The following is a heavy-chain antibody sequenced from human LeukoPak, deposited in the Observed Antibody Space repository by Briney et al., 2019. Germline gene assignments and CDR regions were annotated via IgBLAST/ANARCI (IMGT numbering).Heavy chain of an antibody. V-gene: IGHV3-23*01. CDR2: ISGSGGTT. CDR1: GITLSNYG. J-gene: IGHJ4*02. D-gene: IGHD3-22*01. CDR3: AKRGVVIRVILVGFHREAYYFDS. Sequence: GGSLRLSCAVSGITLSNYGMSWVRQAPGKGLEWVAGISGSGGTTNYADSVKGRFTISRDDPKNTLYLQMNSLRAEDTAVYFCAKRGVVIRVILVGFHREAYYFDSWGQGALVTVSS.